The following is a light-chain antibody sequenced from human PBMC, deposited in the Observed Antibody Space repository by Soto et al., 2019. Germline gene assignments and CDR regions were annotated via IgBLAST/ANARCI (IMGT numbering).Light chain of an antibody. J-gene: IGLJ2*01. CDR3: SSYAATNKVT. CDR2: DVS. Sequence: QSVLTQPPSAAGSPGQSVTISCTGTSSDVGGYNSVSWYQHHPAKAPKLIIYDVSKRPSGVPDRFSGSKSGNTASLTVSGLQADDDADYYCSSYAATNKVTFGGGTKLTVL. V-gene: IGLV2-8*01. CDR1: SSDVGGYNS.